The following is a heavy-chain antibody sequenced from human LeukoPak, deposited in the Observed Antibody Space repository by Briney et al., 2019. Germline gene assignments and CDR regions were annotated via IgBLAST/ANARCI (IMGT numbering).Heavy chain of an antibody. CDR1: GGSISSSSYY. J-gene: IGHJ6*02. D-gene: IGHD3-10*01. Sequence: SETPSLTCTVSGGSISSSSYYWGWIRQPPGKGLEWIGSIYYSGSTYYNPSLKSRVTISVDTSKNQFSLKLSSVTAADTAVYYCAKTWDYYGSGSYPYYYGMDVWGQGTTVTVSS. CDR2: IYYSGST. V-gene: IGHV4-39*05. CDR3: AKTWDYYGSGSYPYYYGMDV.